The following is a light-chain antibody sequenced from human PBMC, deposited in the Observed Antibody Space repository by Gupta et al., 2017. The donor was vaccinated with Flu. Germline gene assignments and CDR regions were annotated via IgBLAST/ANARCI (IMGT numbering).Light chain of an antibody. CDR2: GAS. V-gene: IGKV3-20*01. J-gene: IGKJ2*03. CDR1: QSVSSNY. CDR3: QHFNSPPYS. Sequence: GTLSLSPGETVTLSCRASQSVSSNYCAWYQQKPGQAPRLLIYGASNRATGIPDRFSGSGSGTDFTLTIRRLEPEDSAVYYCQHFNSPPYSFGQGTKLEIK.